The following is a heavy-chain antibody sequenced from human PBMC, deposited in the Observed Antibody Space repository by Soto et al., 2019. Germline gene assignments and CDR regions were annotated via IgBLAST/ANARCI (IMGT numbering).Heavy chain of an antibody. Sequence: GGSLRLSCAASGFTFSSYNLNWVRQAPGKGLEWVSSISSSSSYIYYADSVRGRFTISRDNAKNSLYLQMNSLRAEDTAVYYCARNYDTLTGLDFDPWGQGTLVTVSS. V-gene: IGHV3-21*01. J-gene: IGHJ5*02. CDR1: GFTFSSYN. D-gene: IGHD3-9*01. CDR3: ARNYDTLTGLDFDP. CDR2: ISSSSSYI.